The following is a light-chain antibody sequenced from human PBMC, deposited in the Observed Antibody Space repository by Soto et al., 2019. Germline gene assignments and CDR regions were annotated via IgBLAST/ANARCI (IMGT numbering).Light chain of an antibody. CDR2: DVS. CDR1: SSDVGGYNY. CDR3: CSYAGSYTYV. Sequence: QSVLTQPRSVSGSPGQSVTISCTGTSSDVGGYNYVSWYQQHPGKAPKLMIYDVSKRPSGVPDRFSGSKSGNTAPLTISGXQAEDEADCYCCSYAGSYTYVFGTGTKVTVL. V-gene: IGLV2-11*01. J-gene: IGLJ1*01.